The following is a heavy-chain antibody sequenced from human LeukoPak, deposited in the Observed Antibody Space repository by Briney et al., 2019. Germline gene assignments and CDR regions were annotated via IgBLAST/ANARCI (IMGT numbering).Heavy chain of an antibody. CDR1: GFTFSSYA. CDR2: ISSNGGST. J-gene: IGHJ4*02. D-gene: IGHD6-13*01. Sequence: GGSLRLSCAASGFTFSSYAMHWVRQAPGKGLEYVSAISSNGGSTYYANSVKGRFTISRDNSKNTLYLQMNSLRAEDTAVYYCAKGYSSSCQRAFDYWGQGTLVTVSS. CDR3: AKGYSSSCQRAFDY. V-gene: IGHV3-64*01.